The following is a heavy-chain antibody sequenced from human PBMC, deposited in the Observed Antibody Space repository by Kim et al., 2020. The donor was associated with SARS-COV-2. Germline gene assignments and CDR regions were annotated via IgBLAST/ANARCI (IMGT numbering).Heavy chain of an antibody. CDR3: TRMVAATAGGDY. V-gene: IGHV3-73*01. CDR1: GFTFSGSA. CDR2: IRSKANSYAT. J-gene: IGHJ4*02. D-gene: IGHD2-15*01. Sequence: GGSLRLSCAASGFTFSGSAMHWVRQASGKGLEWVGRIRSKANSYATAYAASVKGRFTISRDDSKNTAYLQMNSLKTEETAVYYCTRMVAATAGGDYWGQGTLVTVSS.